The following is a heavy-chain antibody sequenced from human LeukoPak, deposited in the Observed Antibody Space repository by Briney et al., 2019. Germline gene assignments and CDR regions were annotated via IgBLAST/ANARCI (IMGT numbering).Heavy chain of an antibody. CDR1: GGSFSGYY. V-gene: IGHV4-34*01. J-gene: IGHJ4*02. CDR2: INHSGST. D-gene: IGHD1-26*01. Sequence: SETLSLTCAVYGGSFSGYYWSWIRQPPGKGLEWIGKINHSGSTNYNPSLKSRVTISVDTSKNQFSLKLSSVTAADTAVYYCARGGIMAVSSDFDYWGQGTLVTVSS. CDR3: ARGGIMAVSSDFDY.